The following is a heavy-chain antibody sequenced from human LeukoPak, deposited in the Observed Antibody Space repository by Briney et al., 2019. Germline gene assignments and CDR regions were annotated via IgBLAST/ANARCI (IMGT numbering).Heavy chain of an antibody. CDR3: ARHYGP. V-gene: IGHV4-39*01. J-gene: IGHJ5*02. CDR2: IYSTGTT. D-gene: IGHD3-10*01. Sequence: PSETLSLTCAVSGGSIRNSSFYWGWIRQPPGKGLEWIASIYSTGTTYYNPSIKSRITIFVDTSKNQFSLKLNSVTAADTAVYYCARHYGPWGQGTLVTVSS. CDR1: GGSIRNSSFY.